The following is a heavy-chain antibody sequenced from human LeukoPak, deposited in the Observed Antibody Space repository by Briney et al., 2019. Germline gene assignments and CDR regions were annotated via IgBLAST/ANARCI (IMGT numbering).Heavy chain of an antibody. CDR2: IYSGVST. Sequence: GGSLRLPCAASGVPVNSKYMSWVRQAPGGGLEWVSVIYSGVSTYYADSVRGRFSISTDNSKNTLYLQMNSLRAEDTAVYYCASDNDGLWVDYWGRGTLVTVSS. CDR3: ASDNDGLWVDY. D-gene: IGHD1-1*01. V-gene: IGHV3-66*01. CDR1: GVPVNSKY. J-gene: IGHJ4*02.